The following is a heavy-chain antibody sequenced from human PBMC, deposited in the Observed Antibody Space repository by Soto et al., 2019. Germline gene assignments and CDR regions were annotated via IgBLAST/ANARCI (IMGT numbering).Heavy chain of an antibody. V-gene: IGHV1-18*04. D-gene: IGHD3-22*01. Sequence: ASVKVSCKASGYTFTGFFIHWVRQAPGQGLEWMGWIKPSSGDINYAQKLQGRVTMTTDTSTSTAYMELRSLRSDDTAVYYCARDRGSWRYYDSSGLNPWGQGTLVTVSS. CDR2: IKPSSGDI. J-gene: IGHJ5*02. CDR1: GYTFTGFF. CDR3: ARDRGSWRYYDSSGLNP.